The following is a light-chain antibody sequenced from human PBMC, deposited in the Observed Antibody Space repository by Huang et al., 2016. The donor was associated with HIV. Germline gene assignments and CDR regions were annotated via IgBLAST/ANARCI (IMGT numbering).Light chain of an antibody. CDR2: AAS. Sequence: DIQMTQSPSSLSASIGDRVTITCRASQGIRNSLAWYQQKPEKAPKSLLYAASRTKSGVPSRCSGSGSGTTYTLTISSLQHEDFATFYCQQYFTTPPWTFGQGTKLEIK. CDR1: QGIRNS. CDR3: QQYFTTPPWT. J-gene: IGKJ2*01. V-gene: IGKV1-NL1*01.